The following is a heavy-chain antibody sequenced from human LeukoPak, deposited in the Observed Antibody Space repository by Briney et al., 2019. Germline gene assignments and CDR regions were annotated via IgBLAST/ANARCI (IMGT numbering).Heavy chain of an antibody. CDR3: ARGGNQAARTHYQLLLSRGGWFDP. Sequence: PSETLSLTCTVSGDSISIYYWSWIRQPPGKGLEWIGYIYNSGSTNYNPSLKSRVTISVDTSKNQFSLKLSSVTAADTAVYYCARGGNQAARTHYQLLLSRGGWFDPWGQGTLVTVSS. D-gene: IGHD2-2*01. V-gene: IGHV4-59*01. CDR1: GDSISIYY. J-gene: IGHJ5*02. CDR2: IYNSGST.